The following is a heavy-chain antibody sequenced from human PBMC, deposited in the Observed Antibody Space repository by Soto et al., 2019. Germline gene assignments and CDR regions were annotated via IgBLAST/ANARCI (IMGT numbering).Heavy chain of an antibody. J-gene: IGHJ4*02. CDR3: TYGDYEVN. D-gene: IGHD4-17*01. V-gene: IGHV3-73*02. CDR2: IRSKANSYAT. CDR1: GFTFSGSA. Sequence: EVQLVESGGGLVQPGGSLKLSCAASGFTFSGSAMHWVHQASGKGLEWVGRIRSKANSYATAYAASVKGRFTISRDDSKNTAYLQMNSLKTEDTAVYYCTYGDYEVNWGQGTLVTVSS.